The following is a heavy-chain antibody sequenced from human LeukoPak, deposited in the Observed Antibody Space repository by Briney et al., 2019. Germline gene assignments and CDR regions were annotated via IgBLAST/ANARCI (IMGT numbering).Heavy chain of an antibody. V-gene: IGHV1-18*01. J-gene: IGHJ4*02. CDR3: ARDCRSMVRGVNTLFDY. CDR2: ISGYNGNT. Sequence: GASVKVSCKASGYTFTTYGFSWVRQAPGQGLEWMGWISGYNGNTNYAQKLQGRVTMTTDTSTSTAYMELRSLRSDDTAVYYCARDCRSMVRGVNTLFDYWGQGTLVTVSS. D-gene: IGHD3-10*01. CDR1: GYTFTTYG.